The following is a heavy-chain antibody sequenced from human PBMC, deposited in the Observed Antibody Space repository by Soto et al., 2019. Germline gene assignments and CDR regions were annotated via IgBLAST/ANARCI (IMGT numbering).Heavy chain of an antibody. CDR1: GYTFSNYD. Sequence: QVQLVQSGAELKKPGASVKVSCKASGYTFSNYDMNWVRQATGQGPEWIGWVNPNNGDTGYAQKFQGRVTLTTDISKTTAYMELTSLRSEDTAIYYCAKVSRKGSAIDFDHWGKGTLITVSS. D-gene: IGHD3-10*01. CDR3: AKVSRKGSAIDFDH. CDR2: VNPNNGDT. J-gene: IGHJ4*02. V-gene: IGHV1-8*01.